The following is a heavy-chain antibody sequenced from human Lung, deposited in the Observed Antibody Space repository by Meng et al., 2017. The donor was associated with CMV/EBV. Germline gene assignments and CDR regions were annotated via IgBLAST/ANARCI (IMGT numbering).Heavy chain of an antibody. Sequence: GESLKISCAASGFNVGTYWMTWVRQAPGKGLQWVANINQEGNWRAYVDSVKGRFTISRDNARNSVYLQMNSLRPEDTGVFYCARVPSSGYSPFDSWGPGHXVTVDS. V-gene: IGHV3-7*04. CDR3: ARVPSSGYSPFDS. CDR1: GFNVGTYW. CDR2: INQEGNWR. D-gene: IGHD3-22*01. J-gene: IGHJ4*02.